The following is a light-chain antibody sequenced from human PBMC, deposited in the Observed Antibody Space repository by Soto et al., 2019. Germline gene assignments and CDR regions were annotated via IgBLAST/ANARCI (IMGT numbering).Light chain of an antibody. V-gene: IGKV3-20*01. CDR1: QSVGSD. CDR2: GAS. CDR3: HQYET. J-gene: IGKJ1*01. Sequence: VLTQSPRTLSLSQGERATLSCRASQSVGSDLAWYQQKPGQAPRLVMYGASIRAAGVPDRFSGSGSGTEFTLTISRLEPEDFTVYYCHQYETFGQGTKVDIK.